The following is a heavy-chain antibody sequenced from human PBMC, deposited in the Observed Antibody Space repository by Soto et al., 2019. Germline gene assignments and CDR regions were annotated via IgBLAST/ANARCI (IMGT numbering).Heavy chain of an antibody. CDR2: ISAYNGNT. CDR3: GRDSDGSGFGYYYYYGRDV. J-gene: IGHJ6*04. V-gene: IGHV1-18*01. CDR1: GYTFTSYG. D-gene: IGHD3-10*01. Sequence: ASVKVSCKASGYTFTSYGISWVRQAPGQGLEWMGWISAYNGNTNYAQKLQGRVTMTTDTSTSTAYMELRSLRSDDTAVYYCGRDSDGSGFGYYYYYGRDVWGKGTTVTVSS.